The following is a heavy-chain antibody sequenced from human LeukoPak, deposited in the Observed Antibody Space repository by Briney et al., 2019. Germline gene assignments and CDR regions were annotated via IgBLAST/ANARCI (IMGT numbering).Heavy chain of an antibody. D-gene: IGHD6-19*01. CDR1: GFTFSTYA. J-gene: IGHJ4*02. V-gene: IGHV3-23*01. CDR2: ISGSGDST. CDR3: ARPHVQWLVPYYFDY. Sequence: GGSLRLSCAASGFTFSTYAVNWVRQAPGKGLEWVSTISGSGDSTYYADSVKGRFTISRDNSKNTLYLQMNSLRAEDTAVYYCARPHVQWLVPYYFDYWGQGTLVTVSS.